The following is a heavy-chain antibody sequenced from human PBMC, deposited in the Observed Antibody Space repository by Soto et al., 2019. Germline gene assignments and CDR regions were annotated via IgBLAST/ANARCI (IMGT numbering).Heavy chain of an antibody. CDR1: GFTFSSYA. CDR3: ARGSLFTMIVVVITGLDY. V-gene: IGHV3-30-3*01. Sequence: QVQLVESGGGVVQPGRSLRLSCAASGFTFSSYAMHWVRQAPGKGLEWVAVISYDGSNKYYADSVKGRFTISRDNSKNTLYLQMNSLRAEDTAVYYCARGSLFTMIVVVITGLDYWGQGTLVTVSS. CDR2: ISYDGSNK. D-gene: IGHD3-22*01. J-gene: IGHJ4*02.